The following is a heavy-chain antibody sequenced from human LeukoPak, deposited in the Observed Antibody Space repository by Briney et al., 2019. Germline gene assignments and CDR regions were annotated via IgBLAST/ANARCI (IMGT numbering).Heavy chain of an antibody. Sequence: SETLSLTCTVSGGSISSGGYYWSWIRQHPGEGLEWIGYIYYSGSTYYNPSLKSRVTISVDTSKNQFSLKLSSVTAADTAVYYCARVPSSGYYPLFDYWGQGTLVTVSS. CDR1: GGSISSGGYY. CDR2: IYYSGST. D-gene: IGHD3-22*01. V-gene: IGHV4-31*03. CDR3: ARVPSSGYYPLFDY. J-gene: IGHJ4*02.